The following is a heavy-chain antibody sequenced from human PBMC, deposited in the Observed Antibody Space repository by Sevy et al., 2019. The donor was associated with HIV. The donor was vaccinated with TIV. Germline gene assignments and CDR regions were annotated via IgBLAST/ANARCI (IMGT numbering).Heavy chain of an antibody. V-gene: IGHV3-33*01. CDR3: ARGTYYYDSSGYGGYFQH. J-gene: IGHJ1*01. CDR2: IWYDGSNK. Sequence: GGSLRLSCAASGFTFSSYGMHWVRQAPGKGLEWVAVIWYDGSNKYYAYSVKGRFTISRDNSKNTLYLQMNSLRAEDTAVYYCARGTYYYDSSGYGGYFQHWGQGTLVTVSS. CDR1: GFTFSSYG. D-gene: IGHD3-22*01.